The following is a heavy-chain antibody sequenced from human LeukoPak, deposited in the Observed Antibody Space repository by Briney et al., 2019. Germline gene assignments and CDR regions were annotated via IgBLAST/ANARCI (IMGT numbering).Heavy chain of an antibody. Sequence: GGSLRLSCAASGFTFSSYSMNWVRQAPGKGLEWVSYISSSSSTIYYADSVKGRFTISRDNAKNSLYLQMNSLRDEDTAVYYCARDARHITGTTLGYFDYWGQGTLVTVSS. CDR3: ARDARHITGTTLGYFDY. CDR2: ISSSSSTI. V-gene: IGHV3-48*02. D-gene: IGHD1-20*01. CDR1: GFTFSSYS. J-gene: IGHJ4*02.